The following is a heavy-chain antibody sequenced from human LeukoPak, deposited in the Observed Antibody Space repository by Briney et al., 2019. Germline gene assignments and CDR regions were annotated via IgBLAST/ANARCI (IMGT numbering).Heavy chain of an antibody. J-gene: IGHJ4*02. D-gene: IGHD5-12*01. CDR2: INPTSGGT. V-gene: IGHV1-2*02. CDR3: ARGREWLRLIDY. Sequence: ASVTVSCKASGYTFIGYYLHWVRQAPGQGLEWMGWINPTSGGTNYAQKFQDRVTMTRDTSINTAYMELSRLTSDDTAVYYCARGREWLRLIDYWGQGTLVTVSS. CDR1: GYTFIGYY.